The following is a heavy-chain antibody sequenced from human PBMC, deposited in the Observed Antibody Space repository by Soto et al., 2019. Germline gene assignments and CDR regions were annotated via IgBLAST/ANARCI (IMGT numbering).Heavy chain of an antibody. CDR2: MNPNSSNT. J-gene: IGHJ4*02. CDR1: GYTFTSYD. D-gene: IGHD3-3*01. Sequence: GASVKVSCKASGYTFTSYDINWVRQATGQGLEWMGWMNPNSSNTGYAQKFQGRVTMTRNTSISTAYMELSSLRSEDTAVYYCARVLRFLEWFIGYWGQGXLVTVYS. CDR3: ARVLRFLEWFIGY. V-gene: IGHV1-8*01.